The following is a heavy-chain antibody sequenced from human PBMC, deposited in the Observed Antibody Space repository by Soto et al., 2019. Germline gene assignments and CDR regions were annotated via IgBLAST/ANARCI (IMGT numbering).Heavy chain of an antibody. J-gene: IGHJ4*02. V-gene: IGHV3-23*01. CDR1: GFTFSSNA. Sequence: EVQLLESGGGLVQPGGSLRLSCAASGFTFSSNAMSWVRQAPGKGLEWVSAISGSGGSTYYADSVKGRFTISRDNSKNTLYLQMNSLRAEDTAVYYCAKDIRIVGATTDDYWGQGTLVTVSS. CDR3: AKDIRIVGATTDDY. D-gene: IGHD1-26*01. CDR2: ISGSGGST.